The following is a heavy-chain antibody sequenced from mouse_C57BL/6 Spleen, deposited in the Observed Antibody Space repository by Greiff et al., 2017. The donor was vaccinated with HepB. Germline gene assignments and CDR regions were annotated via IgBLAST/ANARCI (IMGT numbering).Heavy chain of an antibody. V-gene: IGHV1-22*01. CDR3: ARNYGYAMDY. CDR1: GYTFTDYN. Sequence: EVQVVESGPELVKPGASVKMSCKASGYTFTDYNMHWVKQSHGKSLEWIGYINPNNGGTSYNQKFKGKATLTVNKSSSTAYMELRSLTSEDSAVYYCARNYGYAMDYWGQGTSVTVSS. J-gene: IGHJ4*01. D-gene: IGHD1-1*01. CDR2: INPNNGGT.